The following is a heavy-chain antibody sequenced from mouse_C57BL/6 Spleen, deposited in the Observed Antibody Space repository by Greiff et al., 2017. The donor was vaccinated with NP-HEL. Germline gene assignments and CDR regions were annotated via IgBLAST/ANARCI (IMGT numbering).Heavy chain of an antibody. J-gene: IGHJ1*03. V-gene: IGHV1-22*01. CDR1: GYTFTDYN. CDR3: ARIPLWYFDV. Sequence: EVQRVESGPELVKPGASVKMSCKASGYTFTDYNMHWVKQSHGKSLEWIGYINPNNGGTSYNQKFKGKATLTVNKSSSTAYMELRSLTSEDSAVYYCARIPLWYFDVWGTGTTVTVSS. CDR2: INPNNGGT.